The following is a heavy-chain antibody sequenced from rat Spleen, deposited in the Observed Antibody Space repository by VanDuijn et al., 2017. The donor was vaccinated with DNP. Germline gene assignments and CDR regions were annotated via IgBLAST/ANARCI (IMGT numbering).Heavy chain of an antibody. CDR1: GFTFSAYY. CDR3: VRWNSGHFDY. Sequence: EVQLVESGGGLVQPGRTLKLSCAASGFTFSAYYMAWVRMAPAKGLEWVAYIGSPAYAPYYTDSVKGRFAISGDNAKSTLYLQMNSLRSEDMATYYCVRWNSGHFDYWGQGVMVTVSS. D-gene: IGHD4-3*01. CDR2: IGSPAYAP. J-gene: IGHJ2*01. V-gene: IGHV5-22*01.